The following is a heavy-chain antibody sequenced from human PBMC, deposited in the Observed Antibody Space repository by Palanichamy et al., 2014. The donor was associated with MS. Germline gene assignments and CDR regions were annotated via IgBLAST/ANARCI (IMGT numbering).Heavy chain of an antibody. J-gene: IGHJ6*02. CDR1: GYSFTSYY. Sequence: QVQLVQSGTEVKRPGASVKVSCKASGYSFTSYYIHWVRQAPGQGLEWMGGINPNGGSTGYAQKFQGRLTLTSDTSTSTVYMKVSSLRPEDTAVYFCARYRPLYYAMDVWGQGTTVTVP. CDR2: INPNGGST. CDR3: ARYRPLYYAMDV. V-gene: IGHV1-46*01. D-gene: IGHD1-26*01.